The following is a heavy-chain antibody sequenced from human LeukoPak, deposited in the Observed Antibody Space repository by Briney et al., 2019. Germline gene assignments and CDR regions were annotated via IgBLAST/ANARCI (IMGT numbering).Heavy chain of an antibody. CDR2: IYSGGST. J-gene: IGHJ4*02. CDR3: ARERLGPTGGE. D-gene: IGHD1-26*01. Sequence: GGSLRLSCAVPGFSVNNHYISWVRQAPGKGLEWVSVIYSGGSTYYAGSVKGRFTISRDNSKNTVYLQMYSLRAEDTAVYYCARERLGPTGGEWGQGTLVTVSS. V-gene: IGHV3-66*01. CDR1: GFSVNNHY.